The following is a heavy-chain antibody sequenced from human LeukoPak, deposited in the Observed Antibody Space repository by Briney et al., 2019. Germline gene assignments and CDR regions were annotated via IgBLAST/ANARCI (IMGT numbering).Heavy chain of an antibody. CDR1: GGSISSYY. Sequence: SETLSLTCTVSGGSISSYYWSWIRQPPGKGLEWIGYIYYSGSTNYNPSLKSRVTISVDTSKNQFSLRLSSVTAADTAVYYCARAQFYYYGMDVWGQGTTVTVSS. CDR2: IYYSGST. CDR3: ARAQFYYYGMDV. V-gene: IGHV4-59*01. D-gene: IGHD5-24*01. J-gene: IGHJ6*02.